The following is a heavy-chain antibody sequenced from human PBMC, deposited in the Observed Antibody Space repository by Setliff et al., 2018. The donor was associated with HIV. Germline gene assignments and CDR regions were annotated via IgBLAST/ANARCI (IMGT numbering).Heavy chain of an antibody. J-gene: IGHJ4*02. CDR3: ARQVSIPGVAITPVDY. Sequence: SETLSLTCTVSGVSIRGYYWSWIRQPPGKGLEWMGYVFYTGFAAYNPSLKSRLTISVDTSKSQFSLRLTSVTAADTAIYYCARQVSIPGVAITPVDYWGQGALVTVSS. V-gene: IGHV4-59*08. D-gene: IGHD5-12*01. CDR1: GVSIRGYY. CDR2: VFYTGFA.